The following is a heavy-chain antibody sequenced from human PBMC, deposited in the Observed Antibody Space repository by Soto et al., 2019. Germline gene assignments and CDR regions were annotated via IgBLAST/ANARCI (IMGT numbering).Heavy chain of an antibody. CDR2: IYPGDSDT. V-gene: IGHV5-51*01. D-gene: IGHD2-15*01. CDR1: GYSFTSYW. J-gene: IGHJ4*02. Sequence: PGESLKISCNGSGYSFTSYWIGWVRQMPWKGLEWMGIIYPGDSDTRYSPSFQGQVTISADKSISTAYLQWSSLKASDTAMYYCARRYCSGGSCYLSFDYWGQGTLVTVSS. CDR3: ARRYCSGGSCYLSFDY.